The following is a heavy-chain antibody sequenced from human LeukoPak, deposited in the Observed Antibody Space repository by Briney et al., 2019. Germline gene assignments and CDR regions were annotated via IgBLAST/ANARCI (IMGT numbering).Heavy chain of an antibody. J-gene: IGHJ4*02. Sequence: APVKVSCKASGYTFTSYGISWVRQAPGQGLEWMGWISAYNGNTNYAQKLQGRVTMTTDTSTSTAYMELRSLRSDDTAVYYCARDRSTKFNYYDSSGYYYPFDYWGQGTLVTVSS. CDR3: ARDRSTKFNYYDSSGYYYPFDY. CDR1: GYTFTSYG. D-gene: IGHD3-22*01. CDR2: ISAYNGNT. V-gene: IGHV1-18*01.